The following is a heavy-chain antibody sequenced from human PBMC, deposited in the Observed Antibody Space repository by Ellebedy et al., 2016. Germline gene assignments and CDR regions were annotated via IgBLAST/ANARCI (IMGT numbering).Heavy chain of an antibody. V-gene: IGHV3-23*01. CDR2: ISGDGDDT. CDR1: GFTFSTFF. Sequence: GESLKISXAASGFTFSTFFMSWVRQAPGKRLEWVSTISGDGDDTHFADSVKGRFTISRDNARNSLYLQMNGLRDEDTAVYYCARDAHQSYLYFDYWGQGTLVTVSS. CDR3: ARDAHQSYLYFDY. D-gene: IGHD1-26*01. J-gene: IGHJ4*02.